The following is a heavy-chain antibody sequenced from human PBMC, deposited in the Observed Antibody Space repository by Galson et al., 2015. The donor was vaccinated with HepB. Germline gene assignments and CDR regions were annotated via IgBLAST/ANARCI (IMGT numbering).Heavy chain of an antibody. V-gene: IGHV3-15*07. CDR2: IKSKTDGGTT. Sequence: SLRLSCAASGFTFSNAWMNWVRQAPGKGLEWVGRIKSKTDGGTTDYAAPVQSRFTISRDDSKNTLYLQMNSLKTEDTAVYYCTTDSVAVAGDYYYYYGMDVWGQGTTVTVSS. D-gene: IGHD6-19*01. CDR1: GFTFSNAW. CDR3: TTDSVAVAGDYYYYYGMDV. J-gene: IGHJ6*02.